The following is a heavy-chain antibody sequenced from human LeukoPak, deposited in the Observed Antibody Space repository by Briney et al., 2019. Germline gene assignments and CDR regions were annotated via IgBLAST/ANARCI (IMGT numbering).Heavy chain of an antibody. CDR2: INPSGGST. D-gene: IGHD3-10*01. Sequence: ASVKVSCKASGYTFTSYYMHWVRQAPGQGLEWMGMINPSGGSTGYAQKFQARVTMTRDTSTSTVYMELSSLRSEDTAVYYCARSIGLVWSGESKPLGFGMDVWGQGTTVTVSS. V-gene: IGHV1-46*01. CDR1: GYTFTSYY. CDR3: ARSIGLVWSGESKPLGFGMDV. J-gene: IGHJ6*02.